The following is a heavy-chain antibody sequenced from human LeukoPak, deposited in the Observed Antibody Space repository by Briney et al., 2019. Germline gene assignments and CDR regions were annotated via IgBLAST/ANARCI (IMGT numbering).Heavy chain of an antibody. V-gene: IGHV3-11*04. CDR3: ARLATPGFYFDS. CDR2: ISGSGSAI. D-gene: IGHD2-15*01. CDR1: GFTVSVYY. J-gene: IGHJ4*02. Sequence: GGSLRLSCAVSGFTVSVYYMSWVRQAPGKGLEWVSYISGSGSAIYYADSVKGRFTISRDKAKNSLYLQMNSLRAEDTAVFYCARLATPGFYFDSWGQGTLVTVSS.